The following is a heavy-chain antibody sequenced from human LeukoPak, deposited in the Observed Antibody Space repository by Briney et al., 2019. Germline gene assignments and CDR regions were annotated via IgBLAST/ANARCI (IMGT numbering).Heavy chain of an antibody. Sequence: SETLSLTCTVSGGSISSYYWSWIRQPPGKGLEWIGYIYYSGSTNYNPSLKSRVTISVDTSKNQLSLKLSSVTAADTAVYYCARLRDAFDIWGQGTMVTVSS. CDR3: ARLRDAFDI. V-gene: IGHV4-59*08. J-gene: IGHJ3*02. CDR2: IYYSGST. CDR1: GGSISSYY.